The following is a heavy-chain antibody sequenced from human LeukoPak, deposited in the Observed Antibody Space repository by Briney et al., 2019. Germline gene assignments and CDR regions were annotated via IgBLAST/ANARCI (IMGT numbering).Heavy chain of an antibody. Sequence: ASVKVSCKASGYTFTSYDINWVRQATGQGLEWMGWMNPNSGNTGYAQKFQGRVTITRNTSISTAYMELSSLRSDDTAVYYCARVEADYGGAEYFQHWGQGTLVTVSS. V-gene: IGHV1-8*03. CDR1: GYTFTSYD. CDR2: MNPNSGNT. J-gene: IGHJ1*01. CDR3: ARVEADYGGAEYFQH. D-gene: IGHD4-23*01.